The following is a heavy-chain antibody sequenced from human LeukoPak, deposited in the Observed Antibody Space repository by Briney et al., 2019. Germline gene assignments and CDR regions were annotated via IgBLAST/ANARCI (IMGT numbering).Heavy chain of an antibody. Sequence: PSETLSLTCAVYGGSFSGYYWSWIRQPPGKGLEWIGEINHSGSTNYNPSLKSRVTISVDTSKNQFSLKLSSVTAADTAVYHCARGGYCSSTSCYRSYYYGMDVWGQGTTVTVSS. CDR2: INHSGST. J-gene: IGHJ6*02. D-gene: IGHD2-2*02. CDR1: GGSFSGYY. CDR3: ARGGYCSSTSCYRSYYYGMDV. V-gene: IGHV4-34*01.